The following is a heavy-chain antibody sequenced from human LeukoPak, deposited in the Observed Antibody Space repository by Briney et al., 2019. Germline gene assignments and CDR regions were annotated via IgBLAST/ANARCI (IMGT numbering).Heavy chain of an antibody. CDR1: GFTFSSYS. D-gene: IGHD6-19*01. CDR2: ISSSSSYI. J-gene: IGHJ4*02. V-gene: IGHV3-21*01. CDR3: ARARSSGWYRDY. Sequence: GGPLRLSCAASGFTFSSYSMNWVRQAPGKGLEWVSSISSSSSYIYYADSVKGRFTISRDNAENSLYLQMNSLRAEDTAVYYCARARSSGWYRDYWGQGTLVTVSS.